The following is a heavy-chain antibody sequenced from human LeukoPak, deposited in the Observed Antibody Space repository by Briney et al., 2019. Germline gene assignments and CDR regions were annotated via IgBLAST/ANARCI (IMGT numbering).Heavy chain of an antibody. Sequence: PGGSLRLPCEASGFTFSDSAMSWVRQASGRGLEWVSLISASGGNSYYADSVKGRFTVSRDSSKNTLHLQMNSLRAEDTAVYYCARDIELSCWGQGTLVTVSP. CDR3: ARDIELSC. CDR2: ISASGGNS. CDR1: GFTFSDSA. V-gene: IGHV3-23*01. J-gene: IGHJ4*02. D-gene: IGHD1-26*01.